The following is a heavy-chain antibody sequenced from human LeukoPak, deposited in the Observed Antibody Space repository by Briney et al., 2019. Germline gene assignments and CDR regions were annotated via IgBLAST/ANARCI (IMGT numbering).Heavy chain of an antibody. CDR2: ISSSSSYI. J-gene: IGHJ6*02. CDR1: GFTFSSYS. Sequence: GGSLRLSCAASGFTFSSYSMNWVRQAPGKGLEWVSSISSSSSYIYYADSVKGRFTISRDNAKNSLYLQMNSLRIEDTAVYFCAKDGPTSACGGDCYAGGLDVWGQGTTVTVSS. V-gene: IGHV3-21*01. D-gene: IGHD2-21*02. CDR3: AKDGPTSACGGDCYAGGLDV.